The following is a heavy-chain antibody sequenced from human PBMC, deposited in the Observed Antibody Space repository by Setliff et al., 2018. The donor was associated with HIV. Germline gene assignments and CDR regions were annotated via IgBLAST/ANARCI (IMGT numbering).Heavy chain of an antibody. Sequence: SVKVSCKASGGTFSTYAISWVRQAPGQGLEWMGGIIPIFGTANYDQRFQGRVTITADETTSTAYMELSSLRSEDTAVYYCASSGWYDGGFEYWGQGTLVTVSS. CDR3: ASSGWYDGGFEY. CDR2: IIPIFGTA. D-gene: IGHD6-19*01. CDR1: GGTFSTYA. J-gene: IGHJ4*02. V-gene: IGHV1-69*13.